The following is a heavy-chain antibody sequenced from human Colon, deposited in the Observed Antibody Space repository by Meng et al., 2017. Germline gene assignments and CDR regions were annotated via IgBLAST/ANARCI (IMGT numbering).Heavy chain of an antibody. CDR3: ARSVRLGVAGKSGAY. CDR1: GASVSVNSY. V-gene: IGHV4-4*02. D-gene: IGHD6-19*01. Sequence: QVQLQESGPGLVKPSETLSLACAVSGASVSVNSYWSWVRQPPGRGLEWIGEINHTGNTSYNPSLKSRLTISVDTSKNQFSLNLSSVTAADTALYYCARSVRLGVAGKSGAYWGQGTLVTVSS. J-gene: IGHJ4*02. CDR2: INHTGNT.